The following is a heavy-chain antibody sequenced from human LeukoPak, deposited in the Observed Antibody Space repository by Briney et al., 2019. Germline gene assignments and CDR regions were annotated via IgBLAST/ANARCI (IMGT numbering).Heavy chain of an antibody. Sequence: SVKVSCKASGFTFSNSAVQWVRQARGQRLEWIGWIVVGSGNTNYAQKFQERVTITSDMSTSTAYLELSSLRSEDTAVYYCAVDVIYESDWGQGTLVTVSS. J-gene: IGHJ4*02. V-gene: IGHV1-58*01. CDR3: AVDVIYESD. CDR1: GFTFSNSA. CDR2: IVVGSGNT. D-gene: IGHD2/OR15-2a*01.